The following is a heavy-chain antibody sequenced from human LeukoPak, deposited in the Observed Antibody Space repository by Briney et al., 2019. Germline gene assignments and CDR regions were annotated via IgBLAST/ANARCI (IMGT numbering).Heavy chain of an antibody. CDR2: INHSGST. Sequence: SETLSLTCAVYGGSFSGYYWNWIRQPPGKGLEWIGEINHSGSTNYNPSLKSRVTISVDTSKNQFSLKLSSVTAADTAVYYCAIGISRFDPWGQGTLVTVSS. CDR1: GGSFSGYY. V-gene: IGHV4-34*01. J-gene: IGHJ5*02. CDR3: AIGISRFDP. D-gene: IGHD4-23*01.